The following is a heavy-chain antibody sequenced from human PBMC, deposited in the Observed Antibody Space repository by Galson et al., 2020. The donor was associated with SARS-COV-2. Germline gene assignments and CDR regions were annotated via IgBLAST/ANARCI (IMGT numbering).Heavy chain of an antibody. Sequence: GGSLRLSCKASGFTVGDYAMSWLRQAPGKGLEGVGCIRSKADGGTTEYAAAVKGRFTISRDDSKSIAYLQMNSLKTEDTAVYYCTRQDCWSGFYFDYWGQGTLVTVSS. J-gene: IGHJ4*02. D-gene: IGHD3-3*01. CDR3: TRQDCWSGFYFDY. CDR2: IRSKADGGTT. V-gene: IGHV3-49*03. CDR1: GFTVGDYA.